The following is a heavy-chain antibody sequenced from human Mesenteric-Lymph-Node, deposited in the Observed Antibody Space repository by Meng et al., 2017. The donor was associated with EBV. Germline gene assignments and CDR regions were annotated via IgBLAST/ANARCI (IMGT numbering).Heavy chain of an antibody. CDR1: GFTFSSYG. CDR2: IWYDGSNK. D-gene: IGHD2-15*01. CDR3: AREKGWSIVAEAFDY. V-gene: IGHV3-33*01. Sequence: QGAIVESVGGLVQTVKSLSLLGAASGFTFSSYGMHWVRQAPGKGLEWVAVIWYDGSNKYNADSVKGRFTISRDNVKNTIYLQMNNLRAEDTAVYYCAREKGWSIVAEAFDYWGQGTLVTVSS. J-gene: IGHJ4*02.